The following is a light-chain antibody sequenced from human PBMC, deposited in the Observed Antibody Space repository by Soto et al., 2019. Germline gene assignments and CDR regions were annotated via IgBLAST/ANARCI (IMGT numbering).Light chain of an antibody. V-gene: IGKV3-11*01. Sequence: EIVLTQSPATLSLSPGERATLSCRASQSVNSYLAWYQQKPGQAPRLLIYDAFNRATGIPARFSGSGSGTDFTLTISSLEPEDFAVYYCQQRSNWVWTFGQGTKWEIK. J-gene: IGKJ1*01. CDR2: DAF. CDR3: QQRSNWVWT. CDR1: QSVNSY.